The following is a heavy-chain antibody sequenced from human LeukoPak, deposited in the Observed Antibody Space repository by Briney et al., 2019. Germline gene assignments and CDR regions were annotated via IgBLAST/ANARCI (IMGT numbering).Heavy chain of an antibody. CDR1: GFTFSDYY. J-gene: IGHJ4*02. V-gene: IGHV3-11*04. Sequence: GGSLRLSCAASGFTFSDYYMTWIRQAPGKGLEWVSYITSSGSTIDYADSVKGRFTISRDNSKNTLYLQMNSLRAEDTAVYYCAKDYYDSSGYFLDYWGQGTLVTVSS. CDR2: ITSSGSTI. D-gene: IGHD3-22*01. CDR3: AKDYYDSSGYFLDY.